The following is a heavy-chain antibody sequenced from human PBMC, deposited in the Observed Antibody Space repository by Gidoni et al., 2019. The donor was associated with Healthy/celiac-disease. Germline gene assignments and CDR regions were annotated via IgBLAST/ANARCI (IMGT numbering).Heavy chain of an antibody. CDR2: IYTSGST. CDR3: AREATPPTYYYDSSEPRDAGVNAFDI. J-gene: IGHJ3*02. CDR1: GGSISSYY. V-gene: IGHV4-4*07. Sequence: QVQLQESGPGLVKPSETLSLTCTVSGGSISSYYWSWTRQPAGKGLEWIGRIYTSGSTNYNPSLKSRVTMSVDTSKNQFSLKLSSVTAADTAVYYCAREATPPTYYYDSSEPRDAGVNAFDIWGQGTMVTVSS. D-gene: IGHD3-22*01.